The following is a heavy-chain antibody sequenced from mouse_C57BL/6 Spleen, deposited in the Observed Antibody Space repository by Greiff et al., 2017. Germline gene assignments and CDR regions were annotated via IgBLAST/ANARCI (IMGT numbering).Heavy chain of an antibody. D-gene: IGHD2-4*01. CDR1: GYSFTSYR. CDR2: IDPYDSET. CDR3: ARNYDYGAWCAY. J-gene: IGHJ3*01. Sequence: QVQLQQPGAELVRPGSSVKLSCKASGYSFTSYRMHWVKQRPIPGLEWIGNIDPYDSETPHNQKFKDKATLAVDKSSSTAYMQLSSLTSEDSAVYYCARNYDYGAWCAYGGQGTLVTVSA. V-gene: IGHV1-52*01.